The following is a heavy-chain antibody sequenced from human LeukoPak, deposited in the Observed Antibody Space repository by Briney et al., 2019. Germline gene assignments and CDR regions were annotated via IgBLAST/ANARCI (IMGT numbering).Heavy chain of an antibody. CDR1: GYSFTSYW. Sequence: GESLKISCKGSGYSFTSYWIGWVRQMPGKGLEWMGIIYPGDSDTRYSPSFQGQVTISADKSISTAYLQWSSLKASDTAMYYCARHHYGSGSLGAFDIWGQGTMVTVSS. CDR3: ARHHYGSGSLGAFDI. V-gene: IGHV5-51*01. CDR2: IYPGDSDT. J-gene: IGHJ3*02. D-gene: IGHD3-10*01.